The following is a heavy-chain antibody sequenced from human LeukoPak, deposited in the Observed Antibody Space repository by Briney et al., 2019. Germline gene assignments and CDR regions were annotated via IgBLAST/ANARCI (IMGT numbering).Heavy chain of an antibody. J-gene: IGHJ4*02. V-gene: IGHV4-30-2*01. D-gene: IGHD6-13*01. CDR2: IYQSGST. Sequence: PSETLSLTCTVSGGSISSGGYYWSWIRQPPGKGLEWIGYIYQSGSTYYNPSLKSRVTISVDRSKNQFSLKLSSVTAADTAVYYCARDRLEQQLAFYWGQGTLVTVSS. CDR1: GGSISSGGYY. CDR3: ARDRLEQQLAFY.